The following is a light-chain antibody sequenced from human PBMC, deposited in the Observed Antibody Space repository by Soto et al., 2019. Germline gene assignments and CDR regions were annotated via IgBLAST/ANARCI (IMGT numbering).Light chain of an antibody. CDR1: QSVSNNY. CDR3: QKYGSSGT. J-gene: IGKJ1*01. V-gene: IGKV3-20*01. Sequence: IVPTQSPGTLSLSPAERTTLSCRASQSVSNNYLAWYQQKPGQAPRLLIYGASNRATGIPDRFSGSGHRTDLTVTISRRERADFAVYYCQKYGSSGTFGQGTK. CDR2: GAS.